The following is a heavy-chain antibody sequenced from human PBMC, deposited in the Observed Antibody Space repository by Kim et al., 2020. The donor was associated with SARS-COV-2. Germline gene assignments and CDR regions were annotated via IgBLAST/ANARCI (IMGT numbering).Heavy chain of an antibody. J-gene: IGHJ6*02. CDR3: AREDYGGNPDYFYSMDV. CDR2: IWYDGSGK. Sequence: GGSLRLSCAASAFVFSSYGMHWVRQAPGKGLEWVAVIWYDGSGKYYSDSVKGRFTISRDNSKNTLFLQMNSLRAEDTAVYYCAREDYGGNPDYFYSMDVWGQGTTVTVSS. D-gene: IGHD4-17*01. V-gene: IGHV3-33*01. CDR1: AFVFSSYG.